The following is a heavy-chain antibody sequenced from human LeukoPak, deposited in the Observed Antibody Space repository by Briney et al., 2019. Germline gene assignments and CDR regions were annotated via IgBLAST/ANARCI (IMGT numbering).Heavy chain of an antibody. V-gene: IGHV3-23*01. J-gene: IGHJ4*02. CDR1: GFTFSGYS. Sequence: GGSLRLSCTASGFTFSGYSMNWIRQAPGKGLEWVSVSSGSGGSTYYADSAKGRFTISRDISKNTLYLQMNSLRAEDTAVYYCAKDGYSYDYGSYFDYWGQGTLVTVSS. D-gene: IGHD5-18*01. CDR3: AKDGYSYDYGSYFDY. CDR2: SSGSGGST.